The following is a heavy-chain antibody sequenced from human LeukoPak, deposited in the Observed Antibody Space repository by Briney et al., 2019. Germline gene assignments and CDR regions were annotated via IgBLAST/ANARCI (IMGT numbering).Heavy chain of an antibody. CDR3: ARHRGNDFWSAPDYYYGMDV. V-gene: IGHV5-51*01. CDR1: GYSFTSYW. J-gene: IGHJ6*02. CDR2: IYPGDSDT. D-gene: IGHD3-3*01. Sequence: GESLKISCKGSGYSFTSYWIGWVRQVPGKGLEWMGIIYPGDSDTRYSPSFQGQVTISADKSISTAYLQWSSLKASDTAMYYCARHRGNDFWSAPDYYYGMDVWGQGTTVTVSS.